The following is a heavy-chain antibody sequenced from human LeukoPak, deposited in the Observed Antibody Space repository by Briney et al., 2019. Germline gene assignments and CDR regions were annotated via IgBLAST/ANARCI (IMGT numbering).Heavy chain of an antibody. Sequence: PSETLSLTCTVSGGSISSYYWSWIRQPAGKGLEWIGRIYTSGSTNYNPSLKSRVTMSVDTSKNQFSLKLSSVTAADTAVYYCARDTHSYSSSWYFDYWGQGTLVTVSS. CDR1: GGSISSYY. J-gene: IGHJ4*02. V-gene: IGHV4-4*07. CDR2: IYTSGST. D-gene: IGHD6-13*01. CDR3: ARDTHSYSSSWYFDY.